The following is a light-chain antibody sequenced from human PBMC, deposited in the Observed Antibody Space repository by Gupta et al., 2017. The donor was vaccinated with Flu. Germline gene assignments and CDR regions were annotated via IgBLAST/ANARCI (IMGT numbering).Light chain of an antibody. CDR3: NSYTNTSTLVV. Sequence: MTISCTGTRATIVGGNYISWYQQHPGQAPNLIIFEVSNRPSGVSDRFSGSKSGTTASLTISGLQAEDEADYYYNSYTNTSTLVVFGGGTKLTVL. V-gene: IGLV2-14*01. CDR2: EVS. J-gene: IGLJ3*02. CDR1: RATIVGGNY.